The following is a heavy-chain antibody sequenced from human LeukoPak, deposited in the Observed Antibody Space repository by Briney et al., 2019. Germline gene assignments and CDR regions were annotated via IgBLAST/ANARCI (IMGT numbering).Heavy chain of an antibody. D-gene: IGHD2-2*01. CDR3: ARDLRYCISTSCYDPNIVY. J-gene: IGHJ4*02. CDR2: INNDGSST. V-gene: IGHV3-74*01. CDR1: GFTFSNYW. Sequence: GRSLRLSCAASGFTFSNYWMHWVRQAPGKGLVWVSRINNDGSSTSYADSVKGRFTISRDNAKNTLYLQMNSLRAEDTAVYYCARDLRYCISTSCYDPNIVYWGQGTLVTVSS.